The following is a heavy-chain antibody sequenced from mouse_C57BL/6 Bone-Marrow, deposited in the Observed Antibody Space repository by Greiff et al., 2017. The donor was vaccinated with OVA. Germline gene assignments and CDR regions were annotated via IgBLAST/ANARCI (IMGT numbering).Heavy chain of an antibody. J-gene: IGHJ3*01. V-gene: IGHV1-55*01. CDR1: GYTFTSYW. Sequence: VQLQQPGAELVKPGASVKMSCKASGYTFTSYWITWVKQRPGQGLEWIGDIYPGSGSTNYNEKFKDKATLTADKSSSTAYMQLSSLTYEDSAVHYCARGELLGTGTSWFAYWGQGTLVTVSA. CDR2: IYPGSGST. D-gene: IGHD4-1*01. CDR3: ARGELLGTGTSWFAY.